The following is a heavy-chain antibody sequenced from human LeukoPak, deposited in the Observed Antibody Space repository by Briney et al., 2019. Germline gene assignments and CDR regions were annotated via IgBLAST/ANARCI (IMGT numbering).Heavy chain of an antibody. Sequence: SETLSLTCTVSGGSISSGGYYWSWIRQHPGKGLEWIGYIYYSGSTYYNPSLKSRVTISVDTSKNQFSLKLSSVTAADTAVYYCARERHCTNGVCYTGPFDYWGQGTLVTVSS. CDR1: GGSISSGGYY. D-gene: IGHD2-8*01. J-gene: IGHJ4*02. CDR2: IYYSGST. V-gene: IGHV4-31*03. CDR3: ARERHCTNGVCYTGPFDY.